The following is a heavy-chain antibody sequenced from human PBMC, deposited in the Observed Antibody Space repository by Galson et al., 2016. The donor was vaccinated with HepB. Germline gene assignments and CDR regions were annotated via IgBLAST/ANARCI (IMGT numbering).Heavy chain of an antibody. CDR3: ARADSVFDY. CDR1: GFNFRSYA. J-gene: IGHJ4*02. CDR2: ISSSSPYI. D-gene: IGHD2-15*01. V-gene: IGHV3-21*01. Sequence: SLRLSCAASGFNFRSYAMNWVRQAPGKGLDWVSSISSSSPYIYYADSVKGRFTISRDNAKNSLSLQMNSLRAEDTAVYYCARADSVFDYWGQGTLVTVSS.